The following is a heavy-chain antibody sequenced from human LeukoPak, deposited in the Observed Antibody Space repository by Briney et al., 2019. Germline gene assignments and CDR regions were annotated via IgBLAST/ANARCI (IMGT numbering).Heavy chain of an antibody. V-gene: IGHV1-2*02. CDR3: ARYTLTVTTFDY. Sequence: ASVKVSCKASGYTFTGYYMHWVRQAPGQGLEWMGWINPNSGGTNYAQKFQGRVTMTRDTSISTAYMELSRLRSDDTAVYYCARYTLTVTTFDYWGQGTLVTVSS. J-gene: IGHJ4*02. CDR2: INPNSGGT. D-gene: IGHD4-17*01. CDR1: GYTFTGYY.